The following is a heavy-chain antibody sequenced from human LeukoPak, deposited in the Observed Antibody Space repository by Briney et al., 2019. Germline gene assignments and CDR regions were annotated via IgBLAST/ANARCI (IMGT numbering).Heavy chain of an antibody. J-gene: IGHJ3*02. V-gene: IGHV3-53*04. CDR2: IHSGGTT. D-gene: IGHD3-22*01. CDR3: ARGYYYDSSGHNSDAFDI. Sequence: GGSLRLSCAVSGFTVSNNYMSWFRQAPGKGLKWVSVIHSGGTTYYADSVKGRFTISRHTSKNTLYLQMTGLRAEDTAVYYCARGYYYDSSGHNSDAFDIWGQGTMVTVSS. CDR1: GFTVSNNY.